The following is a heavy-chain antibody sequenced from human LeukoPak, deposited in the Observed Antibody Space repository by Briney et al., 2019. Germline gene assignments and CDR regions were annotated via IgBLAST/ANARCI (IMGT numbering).Heavy chain of an antibody. CDR1: GGSISSYY. J-gene: IGHJ4*02. CDR3: ARRTRHSDDTIFGVVSYYFDY. CDR2: IYYSGST. D-gene: IGHD3-3*01. V-gene: IGHV4-59*08. Sequence: SETLSLTCTVSGGSISSYYWSWIRQPPGKGLEWIGYIYYSGSTNYNPSLKSRVTISVDTSKNQFSLKLSSVTAADTAVYYCARRTRHSDDTIFGVVSYYFDYWGQGTLVTVSS.